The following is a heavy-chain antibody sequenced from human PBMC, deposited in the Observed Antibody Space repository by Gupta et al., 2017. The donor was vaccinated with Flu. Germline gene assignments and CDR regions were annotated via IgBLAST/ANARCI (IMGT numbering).Heavy chain of an antibody. CDR2: IDWNSNRR. CDR1: GSTLDGYG. CDR3: GNDKSPGGMDV. J-gene: IGHJ6*02. V-gene: IGHV3-9*01. Sequence: EVQLLESGGGLVQPGRSLTLSCVASGSTLDGYGMHWVRQVPGKGLEWVSGIDWNSNRRDYADSVKGRFTISGDKAKKSLFLQMDSLRVEDTAFYYCGNDKSPGGMDVWGPGTMVTVSS.